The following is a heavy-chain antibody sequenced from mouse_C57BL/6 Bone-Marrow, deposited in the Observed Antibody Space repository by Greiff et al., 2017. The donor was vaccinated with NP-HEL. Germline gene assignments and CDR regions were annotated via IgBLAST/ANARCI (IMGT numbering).Heavy chain of an antibody. V-gene: IGHV5S21*01. CDR2: ISSGGDYT. J-gene: IGHJ2*01. D-gene: IGHD2-4*01. CDR3: TRRGDYDREAVYFDY. CDR1: GFTFSSYA. Sequence: DVHLVESGEGLVKPGGSLKLSCAASGFTFSSYAMSWVRQTPEKRLEWVAYISSGGDYTYYADTVKGRFTISRDNARNTLYLQMSSLKSEDTAMYYCTRRGDYDREAVYFDYWGQGTTLTVSS.